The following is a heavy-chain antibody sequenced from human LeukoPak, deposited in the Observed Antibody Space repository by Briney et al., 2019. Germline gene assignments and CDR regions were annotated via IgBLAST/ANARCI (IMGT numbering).Heavy chain of an antibody. J-gene: IGHJ4*02. CDR1: GGSISSSSYY. V-gene: IGHV4-61*05. Sequence: SETLSLTCTVSGGSISSSSYYWGWIRQPPGKGLEWIGYIYYSGSTNYNPSLKSRVTISVDTSKNQFSLKLSSVTAADTAVYYCARKLGLYFDYWGQGTLVTVSS. CDR3: ARKLGLYFDY. D-gene: IGHD1-7*01. CDR2: IYYSGST.